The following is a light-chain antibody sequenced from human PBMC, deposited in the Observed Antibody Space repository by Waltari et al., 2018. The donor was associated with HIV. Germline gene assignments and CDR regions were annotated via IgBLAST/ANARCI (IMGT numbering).Light chain of an antibody. J-gene: IGLJ2*01. CDR3: CAYAGIYTYVK. CDR1: SSDVGGYHY. Sequence: QSALTPPRSVSGSPGQSVSISCTGTSSDVGGYHYVSCYQQHPDKAPKLMIYDVSQRPSGVPDRFSGSKSGNTASLTISGLQAEDEADYYCCAYAGIYTYVKFGGGTKLTVL. CDR2: DVS. V-gene: IGLV2-11*01.